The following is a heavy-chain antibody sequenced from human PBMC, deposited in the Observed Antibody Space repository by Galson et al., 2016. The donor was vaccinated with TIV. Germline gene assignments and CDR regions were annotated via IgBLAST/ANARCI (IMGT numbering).Heavy chain of an antibody. CDR3: ARDQGGASGY. Sequence: LSLTCTVSGASISSGYWSWIRQPPGKGLEWIGYVYEGARSNYNPSLKSRATISVDTSKNQFSLKLSSVTAADTAGYYCARDQGGASGYWGQGTLVTVSS. V-gene: IGHV4-59*01. J-gene: IGHJ4*02. CDR1: GASISSGY. CDR2: VYEGARS. D-gene: IGHD3-16*01.